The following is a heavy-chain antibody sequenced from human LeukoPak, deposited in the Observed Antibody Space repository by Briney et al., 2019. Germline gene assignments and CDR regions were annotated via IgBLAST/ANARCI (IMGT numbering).Heavy chain of an antibody. Sequence: GGSLRLSCVASGFAFSSYGMHWVRQAPGKGLEWVAVIWYDGSNKYYADSVNGRFTISRDNYKNTLYLQMNSLRAEDPAVYYCARDAGLVGATLYFDYWGQGPLVSVSS. CDR3: ARDAGLVGATLYFDY. CDR2: IWYDGSNK. V-gene: IGHV3-33*01. J-gene: IGHJ4*02. CDR1: GFAFSSYG. D-gene: IGHD1-26*01.